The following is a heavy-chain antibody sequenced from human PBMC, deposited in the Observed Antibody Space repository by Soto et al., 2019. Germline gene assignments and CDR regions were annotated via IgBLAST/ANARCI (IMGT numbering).Heavy chain of an antibody. CDR1: GGSIRSGGYY. CDR2: IYSSGST. Sequence: SETLSLTCTVSGGSIRSGGYYWSWIRQHPGKGLEWVGYIYSSGSTHYNPSLKSRVTMSVDTSKNQFSLKLSSVTAADTAVYYCATAIDSSSWFWFDPWGQGTQVTVSS. CDR3: ATAIDSSSWFWFDP. J-gene: IGHJ5*02. D-gene: IGHD6-13*01. V-gene: IGHV4-31*03.